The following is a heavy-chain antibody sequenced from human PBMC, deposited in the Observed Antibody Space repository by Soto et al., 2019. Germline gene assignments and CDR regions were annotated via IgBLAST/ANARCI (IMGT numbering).Heavy chain of an antibody. CDR2: IYWDDDK. Sequence: QITLKESGPTLVKPTQTLTLTCTFSGFSLSTSGVGVGWIRQPPGKALEWLALIYWDDDKRYSPSLKSRLTLTKDTSKHQVVLTMTTMDPVDTATYYCARQQLAYYYYYYGMDVWGQGTTVTVSS. J-gene: IGHJ6*02. V-gene: IGHV2-5*02. CDR3: ARQQLAYYYYYYGMDV. D-gene: IGHD6-13*01. CDR1: GFSLSTSGVG.